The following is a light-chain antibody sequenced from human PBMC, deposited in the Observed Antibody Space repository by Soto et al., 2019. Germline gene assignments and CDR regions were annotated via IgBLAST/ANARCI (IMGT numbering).Light chain of an antibody. J-gene: IGLJ2*01. V-gene: IGLV2-23*02. Sequence: QYALTQPASVSGSPGQSITISCTGTSSDVGSYNLVSWYQHHPGKAPKLMIYEVSKRPSGVSNRFSGSKSGNTASLTISGLQAEDEADYYCCSYAGSSTYVVFGGGTQLTVL. CDR3: CSYAGSSTYVV. CDR2: EVS. CDR1: SSDVGSYNL.